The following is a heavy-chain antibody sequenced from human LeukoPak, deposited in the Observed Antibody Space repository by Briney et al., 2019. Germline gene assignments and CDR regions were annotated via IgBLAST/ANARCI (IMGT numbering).Heavy chain of an antibody. J-gene: IGHJ4*02. V-gene: IGHV3-30*18. CDR2: ISYDASNK. Sequence: GGSLRLSCAASGFTFSRYGMHWVRQTPGKGLEWVAVISYDASNKYYADSVKGRFTISRDNSKNTLYLQMNSLRAEDTAVYYCAKEGGYYDSSGYYFYWGQGTLVTVSS. CDR3: AKEGGYYDSSGYYFY. D-gene: IGHD3-22*01. CDR1: GFTFSRYG.